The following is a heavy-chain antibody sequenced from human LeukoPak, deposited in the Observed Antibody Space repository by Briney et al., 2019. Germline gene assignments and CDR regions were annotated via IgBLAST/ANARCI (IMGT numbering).Heavy chain of an antibody. CDR1: GFTFSSHT. D-gene: IGHD2-21*02. J-gene: IGHJ4*01. CDR2: IAGSSGYI. CDR3: ARDRGAYCGGDCYLGFDY. Sequence: GGSLRLSCAASGFTFSSHTMNWVRQAPGEGLEWVSSIAGSSGYISYADSVKGRFTISRDNAKKSLYLQMTSLTAEDTAVYYCARDRGAYCGGDCYLGFDYWGRGTLVTVSS. V-gene: IGHV3-21*01.